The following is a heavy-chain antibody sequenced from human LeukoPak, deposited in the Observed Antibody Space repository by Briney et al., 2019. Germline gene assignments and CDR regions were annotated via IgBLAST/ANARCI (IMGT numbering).Heavy chain of an antibody. J-gene: IGHJ4*02. Sequence: GGSLRLSCAASGFAVSGDYMSWVRQAPGKGLEWVSAISGSGGSTYYADSVKGRFTISRDNSKNTLYPQMNSLRAEDAAVYYCAKDSSSWYFDYWGQGTLVTVSS. D-gene: IGHD6-13*01. CDR2: ISGSGGST. V-gene: IGHV3-23*01. CDR1: GFAVSGDY. CDR3: AKDSSSWYFDY.